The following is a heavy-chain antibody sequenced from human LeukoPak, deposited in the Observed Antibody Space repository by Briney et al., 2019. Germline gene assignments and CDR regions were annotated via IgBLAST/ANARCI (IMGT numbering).Heavy chain of an antibody. J-gene: IGHJ4*02. Sequence: ASVKVSCKASGYTFTGYYIHWVRQAPGQGLEWMGWINPYSGDINYAQKFQGRVTMTRDTSINTAYMELSRLRSDDTAVYYCARGLEHYDYLALSDYWGQGTLVTVSS. V-gene: IGHV1-2*02. D-gene: IGHD3-16*01. CDR2: INPYSGDI. CDR3: ARGLEHYDYLALSDY. CDR1: GYTFTGYY.